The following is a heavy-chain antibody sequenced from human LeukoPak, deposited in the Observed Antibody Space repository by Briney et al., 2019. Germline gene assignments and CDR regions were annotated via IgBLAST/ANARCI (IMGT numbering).Heavy chain of an antibody. CDR1: GFTISSNS. CDR3: ARRAGAYSHPYDY. D-gene: IGHD4/OR15-4a*01. J-gene: IGHJ4*02. CDR2: IYRDNT. V-gene: IGHV3-53*01. Sequence: PGGSLRLSCTVSGFTISSNSMSWVRQAPGKGLEWVSFIYRDNTHYSHTVKGRFTISRDNSKNTLYLQMNSLRAEDTAVYYCARRAGAYSHPYDYWGQGTLVTVSS.